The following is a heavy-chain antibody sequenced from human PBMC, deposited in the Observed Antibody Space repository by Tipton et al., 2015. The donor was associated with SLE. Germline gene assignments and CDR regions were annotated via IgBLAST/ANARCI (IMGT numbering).Heavy chain of an antibody. Sequence: LRLSCTVSGASISDHYFNWLRQSPGKGLEWIGHIQYTGSTKYNPSLKSRVTMSVDMSQRHFSLKLTSVTAADTALYYCARGWDYDYSGLYPLDYWGQGTLVTVSS. J-gene: IGHJ4*02. CDR3: ARGWDYDYSGLYPLDY. CDR2: IQYTGST. CDR1: GASISDHY. V-gene: IGHV4-59*11. D-gene: IGHD3-22*01.